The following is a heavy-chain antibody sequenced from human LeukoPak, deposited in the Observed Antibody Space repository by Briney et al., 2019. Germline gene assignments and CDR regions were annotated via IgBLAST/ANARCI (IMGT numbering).Heavy chain of an antibody. CDR3: ARSADYYYDSRGELAFDI. Sequence: GGSLRLSCAASGFTFSSYDMHWVRQATGKGLEWVSAICTAGDTYYPGSVKGRFTISRENAKNSLYLQMNSLRAGDTAVYYCARSADYYYDSRGELAFDIWGQGTMVTVSS. J-gene: IGHJ3*02. CDR1: GFTFSSYD. V-gene: IGHV3-13*01. D-gene: IGHD3-22*01. CDR2: ICTAGDT.